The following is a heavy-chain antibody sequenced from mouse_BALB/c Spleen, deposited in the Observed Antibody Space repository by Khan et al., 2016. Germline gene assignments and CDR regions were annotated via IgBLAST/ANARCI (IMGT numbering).Heavy chain of an antibody. V-gene: IGHV3-2*02. CDR3: ARSDYGSKDALDY. D-gene: IGHD1-1*01. CDR1: GYSITSDYA. Sequence: EVQLVESGPGLVKPSQSLSLTCTVTGYSITSDYAWNWIRQFRGNKLEWMGYRSYSGSTSYNPSRKSRISITRDTSNNQFFLQLNFVTSEDTATYYCARSDYGSKDALDYWGQGTSVTVSS. CDR2: RSYSGST. J-gene: IGHJ4*01.